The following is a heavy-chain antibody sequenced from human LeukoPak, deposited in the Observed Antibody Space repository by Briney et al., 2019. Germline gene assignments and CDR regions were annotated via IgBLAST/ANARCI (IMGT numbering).Heavy chain of an antibody. CDR3: ARHGIVVEKTPFDP. D-gene: IGHD2-15*01. CDR1: GFTFDDYG. Sequence: GGSLRLSCAASGFTFDDYGMSWVRQAPGKGLEWVSGINWNGGSTGYADSVKGRFTISRDNAKDSLYLQMNSLRAEDTALYYCARHGIVVEKTPFDPWGQGTLVTVSS. V-gene: IGHV3-20*04. CDR2: INWNGGST. J-gene: IGHJ5*02.